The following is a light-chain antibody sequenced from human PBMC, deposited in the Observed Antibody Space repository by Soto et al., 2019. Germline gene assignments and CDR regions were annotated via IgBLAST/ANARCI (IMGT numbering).Light chain of an antibody. CDR1: QDISNY. Sequence: DIQMTQSPSSLPVSVGDRVTITCQASQDISNYLNWYQQKPGKAPKLLIYDASNLETGVPSRFSGSGSGTDFTFTISSLQPEDIATYYCQQYDNLPPVYTFGQGTKLEIK. CDR3: QQYDNLPPVYT. V-gene: IGKV1-33*01. J-gene: IGKJ2*01. CDR2: DAS.